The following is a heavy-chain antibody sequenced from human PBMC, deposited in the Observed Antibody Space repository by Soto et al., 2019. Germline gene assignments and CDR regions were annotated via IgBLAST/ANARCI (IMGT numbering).Heavy chain of an antibody. CDR2: ISSSSSTI. D-gene: IGHD3-10*01. Sequence: EVQLVESGGGLVQPGGSLRLSCAASGFTFSSYSMNWVRQAPGKGLEWVSYISSSSSTIYYADSVKGRFTISRDNAKNSLYPQMTSLRDEDTAVYYCAREVWFGDKPFDFWGQGTLVTVSS. CDR1: GFTFSSYS. CDR3: AREVWFGDKPFDF. J-gene: IGHJ4*02. V-gene: IGHV3-48*02.